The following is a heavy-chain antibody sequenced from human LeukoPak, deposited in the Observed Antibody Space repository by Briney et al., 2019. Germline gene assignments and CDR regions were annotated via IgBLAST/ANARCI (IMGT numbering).Heavy chain of an antibody. Sequence: ASVKVSCKASGGTFSSYAISWVRQAPGQGLEWMGRINPNSGGTNYAQKFQGRVTMTRDTSISTAYMELSRLRSDDTAVYYCARGKNDIWGQGTMVTVSS. CDR1: GGTFSSYA. CDR2: INPNSGGT. J-gene: IGHJ3*02. CDR3: ARGKNDI. V-gene: IGHV1-2*06.